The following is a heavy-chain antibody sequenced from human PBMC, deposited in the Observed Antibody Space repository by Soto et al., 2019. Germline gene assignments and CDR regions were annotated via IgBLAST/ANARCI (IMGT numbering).Heavy chain of an antibody. Sequence: QVQLQQWGAGLLKPSETLSLTCAVYGGSFSGYYWTWIRQPPGTGLEWIGEINHSGSTNYNPSLKTRVTLPGATSKNHLALTLTSVNTASTGVYCCARDKITGLFDYWGQGTLVTVSS. CDR1: GGSFSGYY. V-gene: IGHV4-34*01. J-gene: IGHJ4*02. CDR2: INHSGST. D-gene: IGHD2-8*02. CDR3: ARDKITGLFDY.